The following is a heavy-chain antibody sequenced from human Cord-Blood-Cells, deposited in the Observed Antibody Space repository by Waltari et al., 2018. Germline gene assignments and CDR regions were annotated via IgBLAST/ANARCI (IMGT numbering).Heavy chain of an antibody. D-gene: IGHD3-10*01. CDR3: ASSPIRITMVRGVTYFDY. CDR2: ITYDGSNK. V-gene: IGHV3-30*04. CDR1: GSTFRSYA. J-gene: IGHJ4*02. Sequence: QVQLVESGGGVVQPGRALRLSCAASGSTFRSYAMLWLRPAPGKGLEWVAVITYDGSNKYYADSVKGRFTISRDNSKNTLYLQMNSLRAEDTAVYYCASSPIRITMVRGVTYFDYWGQGTLVTVSS.